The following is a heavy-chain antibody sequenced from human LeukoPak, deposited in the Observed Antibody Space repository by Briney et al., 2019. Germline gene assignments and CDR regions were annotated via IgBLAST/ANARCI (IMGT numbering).Heavy chain of an antibody. V-gene: IGHV4-34*01. CDR2: INHSGST. CDR3: ARGDSSGYLLFDY. J-gene: IGHJ4*02. CDR1: GGSFSGYY. D-gene: IGHD3-22*01. Sequence: SETLSLTCAVYGGSFSGYYWSWIRQPPGKGLEWIGEINHSGSTNYNPSLKSRVTISVDTSKNQFSLQLNSVTPEDTAVYYCARGDSSGYLLFDYWGQGTLVTVSS.